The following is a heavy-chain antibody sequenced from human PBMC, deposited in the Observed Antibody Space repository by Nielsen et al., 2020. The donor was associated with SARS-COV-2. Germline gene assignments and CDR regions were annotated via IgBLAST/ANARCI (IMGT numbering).Heavy chain of an antibody. CDR1: GFTFDDYT. V-gene: IGHV3-43*01. CDR3: AKGVLRFLEWLGPSGMDV. J-gene: IGHJ6*02. D-gene: IGHD3-3*01. Sequence: ETLSLTCAASGFTFDDYTMHWVRQAPGKGLEWVSLISWDGGSTYYADSVKGRFTISRDNSKNSLYLQMNSLRTEDTALYYCAKGVLRFLEWLGPSGMDVWGQGTTVTVSS. CDR2: ISWDGGST.